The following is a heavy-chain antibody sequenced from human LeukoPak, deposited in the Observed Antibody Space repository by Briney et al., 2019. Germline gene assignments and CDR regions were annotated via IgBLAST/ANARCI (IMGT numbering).Heavy chain of an antibody. CDR2: ISAYNGNT. Sequence: ASVKVSCKASGYTFTSYGISWVRQAPGQGLEWMGWISAYNGNTNYAQKLQGRVTMTTDTSTSTAYMELRSLRSDDTAVYYCARYCSGGSCYSNRAFDIWGQGTMVTVSS. J-gene: IGHJ3*02. CDR3: ARYCSGGSCYSNRAFDI. CDR1: GYTFTSYG. V-gene: IGHV1-18*01. D-gene: IGHD2-15*01.